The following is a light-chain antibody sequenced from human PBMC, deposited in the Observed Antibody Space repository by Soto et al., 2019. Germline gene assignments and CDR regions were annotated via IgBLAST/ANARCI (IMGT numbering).Light chain of an antibody. Sequence: EIVLTQSPPTLSLSPGERATLSCRASQSVRSYLAWYQQKPGQAPRLLIYDVSNRATGIPARFSGGGSGTDFTLTISNLEPEDFAVDYCQHRSNWPPLYTFGQGTKVDIK. CDR2: DVS. CDR3: QHRSNWPPLYT. J-gene: IGKJ2*01. CDR1: QSVRSY. V-gene: IGKV3-11*01.